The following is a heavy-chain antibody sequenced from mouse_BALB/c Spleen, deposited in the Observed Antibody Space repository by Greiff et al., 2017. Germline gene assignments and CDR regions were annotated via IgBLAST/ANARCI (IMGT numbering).Heavy chain of an antibody. CDR3: ASTTATQAY. CDR2: ISYSGST. V-gene: IGHV3-2*02. CDR1: GYSITSDYA. D-gene: IGHD1-2*01. Sequence: EVQGVESGPGLVKPSQSLSLTCTVTGYSITSDYAWNWIRQFPGNKLEWMGYISYSGSTSYNPSLKSRISITRDTSKNQFFLQLNSVTTEDTATYYCASTTATQAYWGQGTLVTVSA. J-gene: IGHJ3*01.